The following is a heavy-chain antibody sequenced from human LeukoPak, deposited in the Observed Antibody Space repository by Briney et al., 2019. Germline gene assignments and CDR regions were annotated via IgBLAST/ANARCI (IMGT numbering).Heavy chain of an antibody. Sequence: PSETLSLTCTVSGGSISSSSYYWGWIRQPPGKGLEWIGSIYYSGSTYYNPSLKSRVTISVDTSKNQFSLKLSSVTAADTAVYYCARDAQRRDGCNWADYWGQGTLVTVSS. J-gene: IGHJ4*02. V-gene: IGHV4-39*07. CDR3: ARDAQRRDGCNWADY. D-gene: IGHD5-24*01. CDR1: GGSISSSSYY. CDR2: IYYSGST.